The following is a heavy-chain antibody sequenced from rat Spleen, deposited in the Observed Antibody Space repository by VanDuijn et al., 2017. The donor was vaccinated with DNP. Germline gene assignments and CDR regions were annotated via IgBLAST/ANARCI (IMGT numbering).Heavy chain of an antibody. J-gene: IGHJ2*01. CDR1: GLPFRDYS. V-gene: IGHV5-25*01. CDR3: AKGPNYGGYSDYFDY. CDR2: ISTGGGTP. Sequence: EVLFVASDGGLVQPGRSLKVSCEASGLPFRDYSMAWVRQAPTKGLEWVASISTGGGTPYYRDSVKGRFTISRDNAQSTLYLQMDSLRSEDTAIYYCAKGPNYGGYSDYFDYWGQGVMVTVSS. D-gene: IGHD1-11*01.